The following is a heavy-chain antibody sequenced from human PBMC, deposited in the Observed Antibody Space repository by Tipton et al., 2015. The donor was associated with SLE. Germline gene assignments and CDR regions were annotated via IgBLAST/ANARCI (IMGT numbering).Heavy chain of an antibody. CDR2: ISWNSGSI. CDR3: ATLWGYCSVGRCYSAF. J-gene: IGHJ4*02. Sequence: SLRLSCAASGFTFDDYAMHWVRQAPGKGLEWVSGISWNSGSIGYADSVKGRFTISRDNSKNTLYLQMNSLRPEDTAVYYCATLWGYCSVGRCYSAFWGQGTLVTVSS. CDR1: GFTFDDYA. V-gene: IGHV3-9*01. D-gene: IGHD2-15*01.